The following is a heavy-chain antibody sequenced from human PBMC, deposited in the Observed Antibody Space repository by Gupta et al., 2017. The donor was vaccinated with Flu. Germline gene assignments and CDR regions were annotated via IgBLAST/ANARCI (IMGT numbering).Heavy chain of an antibody. Sequence: EVQLVESGGGLVKPGGSMRLTCRLAGFSLHDHTAAWVRQAPGKGLEWISLIGNPIDYTYSADSINGRFIMSRDVAKNSVSLQLSNVKAEDTAVYYCARGDILIQPHYYDYGGQGTLVTVSS. CDR3: ARGDILIQPHYYDY. CDR1: GFSLHDHT. D-gene: IGHD5-18*01. V-gene: IGHV3-21*06. J-gene: IGHJ4*02. CDR2: IGNPIDYT.